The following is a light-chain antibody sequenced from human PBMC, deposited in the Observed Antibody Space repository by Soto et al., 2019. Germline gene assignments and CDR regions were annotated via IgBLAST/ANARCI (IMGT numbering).Light chain of an antibody. V-gene: IGKV3D-20*02. CDR3: QQRSDSIT. CDR2: GAS. CDR1: QSVTNNY. J-gene: IGKJ5*01. Sequence: EIVLTQSPGTLSSSPGGRATLSCRASQSVTNNYLAWYQQKRGQAPRLLIWGASIRAADLPDRFSGGGSGTDFTLTISRLEAEDFAIYYCQQRSDSITFGQGTRLEIK.